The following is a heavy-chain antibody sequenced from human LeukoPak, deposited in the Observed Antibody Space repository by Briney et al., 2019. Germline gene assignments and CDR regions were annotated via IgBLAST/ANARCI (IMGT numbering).Heavy chain of an antibody. V-gene: IGHV1-69*05. D-gene: IGHD1-1*01. J-gene: IGHJ4*02. CDR2: IIPIFGTA. CDR1: GGTFSSYA. Sequence: SVKVSCKASGGTFSSYAISWVRQAPGQGLEWMGGIIPIFGTANYAQKFQGRVTITTDESTSTAYMELSSLRSEDTAVYYCAQSYWNDEYYFDYWGQGTLVTVSS. CDR3: AQSYWNDEYYFDY.